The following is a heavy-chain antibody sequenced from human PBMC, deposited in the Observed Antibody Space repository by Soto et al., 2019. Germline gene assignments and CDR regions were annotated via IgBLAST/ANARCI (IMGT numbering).Heavy chain of an antibody. CDR3: AIFSSGDAFDF. CDR1: GFTFSSYG. D-gene: IGHD3-22*01. CDR2: ISYDGSNK. Sequence: GGSLRLSCAASGFTFSSYGMHWVRQAPGKGLEWVAVISYDGSNKYYADSVKGRFTISRDNSKNTLYLQMNSLRAEDTAVYYCAIFSSGDAFDFWGPGTMVTVSS. V-gene: IGHV3-30*03. J-gene: IGHJ3*01.